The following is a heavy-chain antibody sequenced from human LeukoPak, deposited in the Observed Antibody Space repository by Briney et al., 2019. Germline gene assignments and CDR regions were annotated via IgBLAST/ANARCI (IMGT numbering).Heavy chain of an antibody. CDR3: ARLHCDSLTGPAFFDY. Sequence: PSETLSLTCTVSGGSISSYYWSWIRQPAGKGLEWIGRVYTSGSTNYNPSLTSRVTISVDTSNNQFSLRLSSVTAADTAVYYCARLHCDSLTGPAFFDYWGQGTLVTVSS. D-gene: IGHD3-9*01. J-gene: IGHJ4*02. CDR2: VYTSGST. V-gene: IGHV4-4*07. CDR1: GGSISSYY.